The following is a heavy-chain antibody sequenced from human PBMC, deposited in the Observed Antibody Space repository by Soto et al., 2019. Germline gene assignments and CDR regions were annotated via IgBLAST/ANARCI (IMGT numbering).Heavy chain of an antibody. CDR1: GGSFSGYY. J-gene: IGHJ4*02. D-gene: IGHD3-22*01. CDR2: INHSGST. CDR3: ARTRSAYYYDSSGYRYFDY. Sequence: ETLSLTCAVYGGSFSGYYWSWIRQPPGKGLEWIGEINHSGSTNYNPSLKSRVTISVDTSKNQFSLKLSSVTAADTAVYYCARTRSAYYYDSSGYRYFDYWGQGTLVTVSS. V-gene: IGHV4-34*01.